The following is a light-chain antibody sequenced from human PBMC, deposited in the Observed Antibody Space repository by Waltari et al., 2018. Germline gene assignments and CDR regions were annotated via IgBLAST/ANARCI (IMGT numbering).Light chain of an antibody. Sequence: QSGLTQPASVSGSPGQSITVSCTGTSSDVGNYNLVSWYQQYPGKAPRLMVYEVTKRSSGVSDLVFGSKSGNTASLTISGLQSEDEADYYCCSYAGLGIYVFGTGTKVTVL. J-gene: IGLJ1*01. CDR2: EVT. CDR1: SSDVGNYNL. CDR3: CSYAGLGIYV. V-gene: IGLV2-23*02.